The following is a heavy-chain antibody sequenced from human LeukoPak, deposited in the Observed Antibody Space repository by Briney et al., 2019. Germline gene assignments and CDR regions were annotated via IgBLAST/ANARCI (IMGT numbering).Heavy chain of an antibody. V-gene: IGHV3-30*02. CDR2: MRFDGTNK. J-gene: IGHJ3*02. Sequence: PGRSLRLSCAASGFTFSSYAIHWVRQAPGKGLEWVAFMRFDGTNKYYADSVKGRFTISRDNSKNTLYLQMNSLRAEDTAVYYCTKEENWYGAFDIWGQGTMVTVSS. D-gene: IGHD1-1*01. CDR1: GFTFSSYA. CDR3: TKEENWYGAFDI.